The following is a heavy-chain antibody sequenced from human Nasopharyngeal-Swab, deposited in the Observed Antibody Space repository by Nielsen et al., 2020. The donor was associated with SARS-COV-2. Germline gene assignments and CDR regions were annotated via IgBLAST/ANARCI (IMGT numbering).Heavy chain of an antibody. Sequence: EPLSLTCTVSGGSISSSSYYWGWIRPPPGKGLEWIGLIYYSGSTYYNPSLKSRVTRTVDTSKKQFSLKQSSVTAADTAVYYRARFVDYDILTGYFDYWGQGTLVTVSS. CDR1: GGSISSSSYY. CDR2: IYYSGST. J-gene: IGHJ4*02. V-gene: IGHV4-39*01. CDR3: ARFVDYDILTGYFDY. D-gene: IGHD3-9*01.